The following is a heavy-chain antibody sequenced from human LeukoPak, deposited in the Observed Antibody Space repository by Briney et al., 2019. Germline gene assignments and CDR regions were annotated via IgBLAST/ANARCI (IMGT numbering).Heavy chain of an antibody. Sequence: GYTFTXYGISWVRQAPGQGREGMGWISSYNGNKNYAQKLQATFTITTDPSTTTAYMALKSLRSDDTAVYYCARTTHRTSYAFDTGGQGAMVTFSS. D-gene: IGHD6-6*01. J-gene: IGHJ3*02. CDR1: GYTFTXYG. V-gene: IGHV1-18*01. CDR2: ISSYNGNK. CDR3: ARTTHRTSYAFDT.